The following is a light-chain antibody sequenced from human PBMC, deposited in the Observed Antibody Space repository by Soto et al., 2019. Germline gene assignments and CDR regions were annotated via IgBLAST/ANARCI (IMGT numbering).Light chain of an antibody. V-gene: IGLV2-8*01. CDR1: SSDVGGYNY. CDR3: SSYAGSNEFV. Sequence: QSALTQPPSASGSPGQSVTISCTGTSSDVGGYNYVSWYQQHPGKAPKLMIFEVIKRPSGVPDRFSGSKSGNTASLTVSGLQTEDEADYYCSSYAGSNEFVFGTGTKLTVL. J-gene: IGLJ1*01. CDR2: EVI.